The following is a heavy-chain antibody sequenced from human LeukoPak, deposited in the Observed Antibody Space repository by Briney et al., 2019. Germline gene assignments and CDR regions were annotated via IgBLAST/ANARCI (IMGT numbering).Heavy chain of an antibody. J-gene: IGHJ4*02. CDR3: VRGGYSSGSGDY. CDR1: GYTLTDYN. Sequence: ASVEVSCKASGYTLTDYNMHWVRQAPGQGLEWMAWINPKSGGTDYAQRFQGRVTLTRDTSINTAYMELSRLIPDDTAVYYCVRGGYSSGSGDYWGQGALVTVSS. V-gene: IGHV1-2*02. D-gene: IGHD3-10*01. CDR2: INPKSGGT.